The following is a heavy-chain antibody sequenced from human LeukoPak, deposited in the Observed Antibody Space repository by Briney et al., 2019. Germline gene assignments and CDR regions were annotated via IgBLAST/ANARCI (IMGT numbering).Heavy chain of an antibody. D-gene: IGHD3-10*01. V-gene: IGHV3-30-3*01. J-gene: IGHJ5*02. CDR3: ARGPVRGVIFNWFDP. Sequence: GGSLRLSCAASGFTFSRHPMHWVSQAPGKWLEWVAVISYDGSNKYYADSVRGRFTISRDNPKITLYLQMNSLRPEDTAVYYCARGPVRGVIFNWFDPWGQGTLVTVSS. CDR1: GFTFSRHP. CDR2: ISYDGSNK.